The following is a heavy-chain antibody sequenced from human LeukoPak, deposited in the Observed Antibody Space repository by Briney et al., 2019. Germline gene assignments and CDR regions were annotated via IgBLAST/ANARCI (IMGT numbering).Heavy chain of an antibody. CDR3: ATGVRAIPIYY. CDR1: GGSFSSSS. J-gene: IGHJ4*02. CDR2: ILPILGSA. D-gene: IGHD2-21*01. Sequence: SVKVSCKSSGGSFSSSSLSWVRQAPGQGPEWMGGILPILGSAAYAQKFQGRVTITTDESTNTAYMELRSLRSDDTAVFYCATGVRAIPIYYWGQGTLVTVS. V-gene: IGHV1-69*16.